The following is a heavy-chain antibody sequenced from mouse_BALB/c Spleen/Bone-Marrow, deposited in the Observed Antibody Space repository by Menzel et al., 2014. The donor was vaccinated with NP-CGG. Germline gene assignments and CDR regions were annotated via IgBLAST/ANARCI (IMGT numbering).Heavy chain of an antibody. D-gene: IGHD1-2*01. CDR3: ARGGDYGFMDY. Sequence: QVQLQQSGAELVRPGTSVKVSCKASGYAFTSYLIEWVKQRPGQGLEWIGVINPGSGGTNYNEKFKGKATLTADKSSSTAYMQLSSLTSDDSAVYFCARGGDYGFMDYWGQRTSATVSS. V-gene: IGHV1-54*01. J-gene: IGHJ4*01. CDR1: GYAFTSYL. CDR2: INPGSGGT.